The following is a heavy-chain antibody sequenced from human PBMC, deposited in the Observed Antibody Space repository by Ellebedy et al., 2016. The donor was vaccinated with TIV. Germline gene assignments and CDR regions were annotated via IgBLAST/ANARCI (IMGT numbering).Heavy chain of an antibody. V-gene: IGHV3-23*01. CDR2: ISANGATT. CDR3: ARDKGDLGTVGD. J-gene: IGHJ4*02. D-gene: IGHD1-26*01. CDR1: GFTFRRYA. Sequence: GGSLRLXXTTSGFTFRRYAMSWVRQAPGKGLEWVSSISANGATTHYSYSAKGRFTISRDNSKNTLYLQMNSLRTEDTAIYYCARDKGDLGTVGDWGQGTLVTVSS.